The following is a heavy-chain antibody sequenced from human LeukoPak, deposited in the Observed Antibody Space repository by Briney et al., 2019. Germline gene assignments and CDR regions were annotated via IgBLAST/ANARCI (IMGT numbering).Heavy chain of an antibody. CDR1: RFTFSRHC. CDR3: AGGQGWLADY. Sequence: GGALRLSCAASRFTFSRHCLHWVRQAPGKGVEWVANIKQDGREKYYVDSVRGRFTISRDNDRNALYFQMNSLRVEDTAVYYCAGGQGWLADYWGQGTLVTVSS. J-gene: IGHJ4*02. CDR2: IKQDGREK. D-gene: IGHD6-19*01. V-gene: IGHV3-7*03.